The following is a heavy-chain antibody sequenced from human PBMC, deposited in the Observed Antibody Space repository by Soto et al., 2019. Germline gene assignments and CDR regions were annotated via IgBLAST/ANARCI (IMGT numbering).Heavy chain of an antibody. J-gene: IGHJ5*02. V-gene: IGHV3-48*01. CDR1: GFNFRSES. CDR2: INSGSSVI. CDR3: ARGVGTRWFFL. D-gene: IGHD3-10*01. Sequence: EVQLVESGGGLVQPGGSLRLSCVVSGFNFRSESMTWVRQAPGKGPEWVSYINSGSSVIRYADSVKGRFTVFRDNDRDSLYLQMNGRRAEDSAVYYCARGVGTRWFFLWGQGTLVPVSS.